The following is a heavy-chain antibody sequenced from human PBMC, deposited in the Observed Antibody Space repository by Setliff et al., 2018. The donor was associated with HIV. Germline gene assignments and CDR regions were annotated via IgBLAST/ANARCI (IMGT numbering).Heavy chain of an antibody. J-gene: IGHJ5*02. CDR2: LYFGGST. V-gene: IGHV4-59*11. CDR3: ARDPGGLYCRGTSCQGGCFDP. CDR1: GDSMSSHY. D-gene: IGHD2-2*01. Sequence: SETLSLTCTVSGDSMSSHYWSWIRQPPGKGLEWIGTLYFGGSTSYNSSLKSRVTISGDTSQNQVSLKLSSVTAADTGVYFCARDPGGLYCRGTSCQGGCFDPWGQGTLVTVSS.